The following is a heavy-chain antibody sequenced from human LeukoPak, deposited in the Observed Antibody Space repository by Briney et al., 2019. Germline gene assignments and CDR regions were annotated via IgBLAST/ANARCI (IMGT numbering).Heavy chain of an antibody. CDR1: GGSISSYY. J-gene: IGHJ3*02. D-gene: IGHD3-22*01. CDR3: ARHRESSGYYTSVVAFDI. CDR2: IYYSGST. Sequence: PSGTLSLTCTVSGGSISSYYWSWIRQPPGKGLEWIGYIYYSGSTNYNPSLKSRVTISVDTSKNQFSLKLSSVTTADTAVYYCARHRESSGYYTSVVAFDIWGQGTMVTVSS. V-gene: IGHV4-59*08.